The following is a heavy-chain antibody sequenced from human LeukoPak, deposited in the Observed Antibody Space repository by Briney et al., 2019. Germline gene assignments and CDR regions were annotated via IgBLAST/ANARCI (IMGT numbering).Heavy chain of an antibody. CDR1: GFTFSSYE. CDR2: ISSSGSTK. Sequence: GGSLRLSCAPSGFTFSSYEMNWVRQAPGKGLEWVSYISSSGSTKYYADSVKGRFTISRDNAKDSLYLQMNSLRAEDTAVYYCARSEGWRGLYWGQGTLATVSS. D-gene: IGHD2-15*01. J-gene: IGHJ4*02. CDR3: ARSEGWRGLY. V-gene: IGHV3-48*03.